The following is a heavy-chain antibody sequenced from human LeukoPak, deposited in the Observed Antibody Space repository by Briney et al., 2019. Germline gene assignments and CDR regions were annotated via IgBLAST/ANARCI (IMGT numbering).Heavy chain of an antibody. D-gene: IGHD6-19*01. J-gene: IGHJ6*03. Sequence: GASVKVSCKASGYTFTSYDINWVRQATGQGLEWMGWMNPNSGNTGYAQKFQGRVTMTRNTSISTAYMELSSLRSEDTAVYYCASLKHSSGWSRYYYYYMDVWGKGTTVTISS. CDR2: MNPNSGNT. V-gene: IGHV1-8*01. CDR1: GYTFTSYD. CDR3: ASLKHSSGWSRYYYYYMDV.